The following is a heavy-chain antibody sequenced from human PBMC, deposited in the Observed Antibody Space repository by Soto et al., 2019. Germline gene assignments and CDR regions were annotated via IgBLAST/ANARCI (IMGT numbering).Heavy chain of an antibody. CDR3: ARGRGYSYGLDP. CDR1: GDSISSNNNY. J-gene: IGHJ5*02. V-gene: IGHV4-30-4*01. CDR2: ISYSGTT. D-gene: IGHD5-18*01. Sequence: SETLALTCTVSGDSISSNNNYWSWIRQPPGEGLEWIGFISYSGTTSYSPSLKSRVAISLDTSKNQFSLSLSSVTAADTAVYYCARGRGYSYGLDPWGQGTLVTVS.